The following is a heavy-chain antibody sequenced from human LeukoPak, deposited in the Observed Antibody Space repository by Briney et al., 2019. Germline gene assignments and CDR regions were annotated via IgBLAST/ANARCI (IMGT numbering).Heavy chain of an antibody. CDR2: ISYSGGST. Sequence: GGSLRLSCAASGFTFSNYAMSWVRQAPGKGLEWVSAISYSGGSTYYADSVKGRFTISRDNAKNSLYLQMNSLRAEDTAVYYCARDRNDYVWGSYRHNYYYYGMDVWGQGTTVTVSS. V-gene: IGHV3-23*01. CDR1: GFTFSNYA. CDR3: ARDRNDYVWGSYRHNYYYYGMDV. J-gene: IGHJ6*02. D-gene: IGHD3-16*02.